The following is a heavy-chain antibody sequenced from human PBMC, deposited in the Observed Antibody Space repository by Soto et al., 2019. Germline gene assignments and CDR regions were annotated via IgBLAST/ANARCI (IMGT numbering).Heavy chain of an antibody. V-gene: IGHV3-66*01. Sequence: EVQLVESGGGLVQPGGSLRLSCAASGFTVSSNYMSWVRQAPGKGLEWVSVIYSGGSTYYADSVKGRFTISRDNSKNTLYLQMNSLRAEDTAVYYCAMSDCSSTSCYVFDYWGQGTLVTVSS. D-gene: IGHD2-2*01. CDR1: GFTVSSNY. CDR3: AMSDCSSTSCYVFDY. CDR2: IYSGGST. J-gene: IGHJ4*02.